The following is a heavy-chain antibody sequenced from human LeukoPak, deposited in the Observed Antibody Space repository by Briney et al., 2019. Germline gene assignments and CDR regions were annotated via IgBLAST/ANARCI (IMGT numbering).Heavy chain of an antibody. CDR1: XYTFTSYG. Sequence: CKAXXYTFTSYGISWVRQAPGQGLEWMGWISAYNGNTNYAQKLQGRVTMTTDTSTSTAYMELRSLRSDDTAVYYCARVPPGANWFDPWGQGTLVTVSS. V-gene: IGHV1-18*04. CDR3: ARVPPGANWFDP. D-gene: IGHD3-10*01. CDR2: ISAYNGNT. J-gene: IGHJ5*02.